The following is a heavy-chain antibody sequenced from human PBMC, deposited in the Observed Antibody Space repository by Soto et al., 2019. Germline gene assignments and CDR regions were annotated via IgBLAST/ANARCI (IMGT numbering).Heavy chain of an antibody. V-gene: IGHV1-2*02. CDR1: GYTFTDYY. CDR2: INPNSGGT. Sequence: ASVKVSCKASGYTFTDYYVHWVRQAPGQGLEWMGWINPNSGGTKTAQKFQGRVTVTRDTSISTAYMDLSRLRSDDTAVYYCARDVTRTQSCTNGVCYYHYYGMDVWGQGTMVTV. J-gene: IGHJ6*02. D-gene: IGHD2-8*01. CDR3: ARDVTRTQSCTNGVCYYHYYGMDV.